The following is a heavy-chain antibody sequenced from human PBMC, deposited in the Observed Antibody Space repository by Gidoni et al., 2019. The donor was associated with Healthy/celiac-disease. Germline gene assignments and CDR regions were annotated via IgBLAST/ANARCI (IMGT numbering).Heavy chain of an antibody. D-gene: IGHD2-2*01. Sequence: QVQLVESGGGVVQPGRSRRLSCAASGFTFSSYGMHWVRQAPGKGLEWVAVIWYDGSNKYYADSVKGRFTISRDNSKNTLYLQMNSLRAEDTAVYYCARPAEGAFDIWGQGTMVTVSS. V-gene: IGHV3-33*01. J-gene: IGHJ3*02. CDR3: ARPAEGAFDI. CDR1: GFTFSSYG. CDR2: IWYDGSNK.